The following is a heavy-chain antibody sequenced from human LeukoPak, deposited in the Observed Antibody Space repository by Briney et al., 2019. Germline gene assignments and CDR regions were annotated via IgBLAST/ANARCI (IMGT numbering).Heavy chain of an antibody. CDR2: INPNSGGT. D-gene: IGHD6-6*01. Sequence: GASVKVSCKASGYTFTGYYMHWVRQAPGQGLEWMGRINPNSGGTNYAQKFQGRVTMTRDTSISTAYMELSRLRSDDTAVYNCARDKQLVRRPGPIDYWGQGTLVTVSS. CDR3: ARDKQLVRRPGPIDY. CDR1: GYTFTGYY. J-gene: IGHJ4*02. V-gene: IGHV1-2*06.